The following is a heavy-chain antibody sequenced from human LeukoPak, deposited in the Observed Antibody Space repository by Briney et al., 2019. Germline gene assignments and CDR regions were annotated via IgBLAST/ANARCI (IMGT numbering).Heavy chain of an antibody. CDR3: ARASMVRGVSCAFDI. CDR2: INPSGYST. D-gene: IGHD3-10*01. J-gene: IGHJ3*02. Sequence: ASVKVSCKASGYSFTSYQVHWVRQAPGQGLEWMGIINPSGYSTSYAQKFQGRVTMTRDTCASTVYMEVRSLRSEDTAVYYCARASMVRGVSCAFDIWGQGTVVTVSS. V-gene: IGHV1-46*01. CDR1: GYSFTSYQ.